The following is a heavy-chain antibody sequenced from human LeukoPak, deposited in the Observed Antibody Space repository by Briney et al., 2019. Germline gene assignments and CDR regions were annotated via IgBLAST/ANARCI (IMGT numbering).Heavy chain of an antibody. CDR1: GGSISSYY. Sequence: SETLSLTCTVSGGSISSYYWSWIRQPPGKGLEWIGYIYYSGSTNYNPSLKSRVTISVDTSKNQFSLKLSSVTAADTAVYYCARXXGXPNNWFDPWGQGTLVTVSS. J-gene: IGHJ5*02. CDR2: IYYSGST. CDR3: ARXXGXPNNWFDP. D-gene: IGHD2-2*01. V-gene: IGHV4-59*01.